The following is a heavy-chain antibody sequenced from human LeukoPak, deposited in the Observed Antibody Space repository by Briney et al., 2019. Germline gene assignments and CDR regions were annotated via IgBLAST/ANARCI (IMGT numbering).Heavy chain of an antibody. V-gene: IGHV3-21*01. CDR1: GFTFSAYS. CDR3: ARDLKGMVRGLIDY. Sequence: PGGSLRLSCAASGFTFSAYSMNWVRQAPGKGLEWVSSISSSSSYIYYADSVKGRFTISRDSAKNSLYLQMNSLRAEDTAVYYCARDLKGMVRGLIDYWGQGTLVTVSS. J-gene: IGHJ4*02. CDR2: ISSSSSYI. D-gene: IGHD3-10*01.